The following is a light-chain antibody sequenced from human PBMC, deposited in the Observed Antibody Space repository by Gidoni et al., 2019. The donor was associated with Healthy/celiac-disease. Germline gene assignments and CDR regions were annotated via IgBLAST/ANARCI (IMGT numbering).Light chain of an antibody. CDR2: GTS. CDR3: QSYDSSLSGSVV. V-gene: IGLV1-40*01. Sequence: QSVLTQPPPVSGAQAQRFTISCTGSSSNTGAGYDVHWYQQLPGTAPTLLSYGTSNRPAGVPDRVSGSKSGTSASLAISGLQAEDEADYYCQSYDSSLSGSVVFGGGTKLTVL. CDR1: SSNTGAGYD. J-gene: IGLJ2*01.